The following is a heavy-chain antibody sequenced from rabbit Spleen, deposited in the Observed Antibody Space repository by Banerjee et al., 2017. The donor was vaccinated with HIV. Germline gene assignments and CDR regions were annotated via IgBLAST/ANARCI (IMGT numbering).Heavy chain of an antibody. CDR3: ARDTGSSFSTYGMDL. Sequence: QEQLVESGGGLVKPGASLTLTCKASEFPFSDKAVMCWVRQAPGKGLEWIACIYTGSGSTWYASWVNGRFTISKTSSTTVTLQLTGLTAADTATYFCARDTGSSFSTYGMDLWGQGTLVTVS. J-gene: IGHJ6*01. V-gene: IGHV1S45*01. D-gene: IGHD8-1*01. CDR2: IYTGSGST. CDR1: EFPFSDKAV.